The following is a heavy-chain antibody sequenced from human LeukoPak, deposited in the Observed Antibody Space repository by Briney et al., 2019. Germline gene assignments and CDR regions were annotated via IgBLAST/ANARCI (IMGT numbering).Heavy chain of an antibody. CDR1: GYTFTSYG. D-gene: IGHD1-26*01. CDR3: AAVSGHYTLLDA. V-gene: IGHV1-18*01. Sequence: ASVKVSCKASGYTFTSYGISWVRQAPGQGLEWMGGVDPDDGQRVYAQNFQGRVTMTEDTSTNTAYMELSRLRSEDTAVYYCAAVSGHYTLLDAWGQGALVAVST. CDR2: VDPDDGQR. J-gene: IGHJ5*02.